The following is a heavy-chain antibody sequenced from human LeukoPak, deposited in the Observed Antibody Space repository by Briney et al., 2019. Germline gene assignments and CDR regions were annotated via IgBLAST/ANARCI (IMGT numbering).Heavy chain of an antibody. CDR1: GASVSDYY. J-gene: IGHJ4*02. D-gene: IGHD5-12*01. V-gene: IGHV4-59*02. CDR2: FSYSGHT. Sequence: SETLTLTCTVSGASVSDYYWSWIRQPPGKGLEWIGYFSYSGHTNYHPSLKSRVTISVDTSKNQFSLKLSSVTAADTAVYYCARGPLDSGYTYFDYWGQGTLVSVSS. CDR3: ARGPLDSGYTYFDY.